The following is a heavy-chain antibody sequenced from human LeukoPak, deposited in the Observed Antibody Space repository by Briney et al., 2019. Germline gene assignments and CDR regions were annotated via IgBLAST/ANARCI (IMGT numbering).Heavy chain of an antibody. CDR2: INPNSGGT. CDR1: GYTFTGYY. V-gene: IGHV1-2*02. CDR3: ARGSSGSYYPNDY. D-gene: IGHD1-26*01. Sequence: ASVKVSCKASGYTFTGYYMHWVRQAPGQGLEWMGWINPNSGGTNYAQKFQGRVTMTRDASISTAYMELSRLRSDDTAVYYCARGSSGSYYPNDYWGQGTLVTVSS. J-gene: IGHJ4*02.